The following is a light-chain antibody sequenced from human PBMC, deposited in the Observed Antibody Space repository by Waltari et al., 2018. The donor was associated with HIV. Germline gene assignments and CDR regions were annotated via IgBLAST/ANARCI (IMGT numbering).Light chain of an antibody. CDR3: ATWDSSLSGWV. Sequence: QSVLTQPPSVSAAPGQKVILSCSGSRPHIWRNYVSWYQQLQGTAPKLLIHDNNPRPSGSPHRCSGSKSGASASLGITALQTGDEADYYCATWDSSLSGWVFGGGTKLTVL. V-gene: IGLV1-51*01. CDR2: DNN. J-gene: IGLJ3*02. CDR1: RPHIWRNY.